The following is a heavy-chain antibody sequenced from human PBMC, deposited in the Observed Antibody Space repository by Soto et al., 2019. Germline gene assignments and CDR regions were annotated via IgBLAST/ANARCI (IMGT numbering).Heavy chain of an antibody. D-gene: IGHD1-26*01. Sequence: ASVKVSCKASGGTFSSYAISWVRQAPGQGLEWMGGIIPIFGTANYAQKFQGRVTITADESTSTAYMELSSLRSEDTAVYYCARGRDPATSFDYWGQGTLVTVSS. CDR3: ARGRDPATSFDY. CDR2: IIPIFGTA. J-gene: IGHJ4*02. CDR1: GGTFSSYA. V-gene: IGHV1-69*13.